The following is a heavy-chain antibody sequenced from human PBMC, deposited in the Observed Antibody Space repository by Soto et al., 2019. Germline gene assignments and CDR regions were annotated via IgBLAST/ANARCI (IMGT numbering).Heavy chain of an antibody. Sequence: PGGSLRLSCAASGFTFSSYAMSWVRQAPGKGLEWVSAISGSGGSTYHADSVKGRFTISRDNSKNTLYLQMNSLRAEDTAVYYYAKDLVITMIVVAPGYWGQGTLVTVSS. J-gene: IGHJ4*02. CDR1: GFTFSSYA. D-gene: IGHD3-22*01. V-gene: IGHV3-23*01. CDR2: ISGSGGST. CDR3: AKDLVITMIVVAPGY.